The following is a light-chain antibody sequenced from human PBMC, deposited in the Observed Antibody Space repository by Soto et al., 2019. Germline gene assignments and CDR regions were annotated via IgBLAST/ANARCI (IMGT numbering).Light chain of an antibody. Sequence: DIQMTQSPSTLSGSVGDRVTITCRASQTISSWLAWYQQKPGKAPKLLLYKASTLKSGVPSRFSGSGSGTEFTLTISCLQPDDFATYYCQHYNSYSEAFGQGTKVDIK. CDR1: QTISSW. CDR3: QHYNSYSEA. J-gene: IGKJ1*01. CDR2: KAS. V-gene: IGKV1-5*03.